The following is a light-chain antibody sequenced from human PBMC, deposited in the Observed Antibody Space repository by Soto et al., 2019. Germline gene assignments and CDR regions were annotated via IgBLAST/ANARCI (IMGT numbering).Light chain of an antibody. CDR3: GSWDSSLSAYV. Sequence: QSVLTQPRSVSAAPGQKVTISCSGSSSNIGGNSVSWYQQLPGTAPKLLIYDDNKRPSGITDRFSGSKSGTSATLGITGFQTGDEADYYCGSWDSSLSAYVFGTGTKVTVL. CDR2: DDN. CDR1: SSNIGGNS. J-gene: IGLJ1*01. V-gene: IGLV1-51*01.